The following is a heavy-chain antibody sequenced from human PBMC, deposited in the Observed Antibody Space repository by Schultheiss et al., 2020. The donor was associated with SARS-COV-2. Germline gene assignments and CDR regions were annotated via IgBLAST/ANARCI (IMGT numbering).Heavy chain of an antibody. V-gene: IGHV3-48*04. CDR2: ISSSGSTI. Sequence: GGSLRLSCAASGFTFSSYGMHWVRQAPGKGLEWVSYISSSGSTIYYADSVKGRFTISRDNAKNSLYLQMNSLRAEDTAVYYCARGRDGDYVWGSYRFYYYFDYWGQGTLVTVSS. J-gene: IGHJ4*02. CDR3: ARGRDGDYVWGSYRFYYYFDY. D-gene: IGHD3-16*02. CDR1: GFTFSSYG.